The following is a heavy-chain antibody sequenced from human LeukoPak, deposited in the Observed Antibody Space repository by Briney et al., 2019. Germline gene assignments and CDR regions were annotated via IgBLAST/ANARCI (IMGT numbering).Heavy chain of an antibody. D-gene: IGHD5-12*01. CDR2: ISSSSSYI. Sequence: GGSLRLSCAASGFTFSSYSMNWVRQAPGKGLEWVSSISSSSSYIYYADSVKGRFTISRDNAKNSLYLQMDSLRAEDTAVYYCARALHSGYDRGGDDYYYYMDVWGKGTTVTVSS. CDR1: GFTFSSYS. CDR3: ARALHSGYDRGGDDYYYYMDV. J-gene: IGHJ6*03. V-gene: IGHV3-21*01.